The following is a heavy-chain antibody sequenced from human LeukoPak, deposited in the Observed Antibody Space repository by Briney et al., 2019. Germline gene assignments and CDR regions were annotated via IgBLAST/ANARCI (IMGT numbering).Heavy chain of an antibody. V-gene: IGHV3-30-3*01. Sequence: PGRSLRLSCAASGFTFSSFAMHWVRQAPGKGLEWVAVISYDGSNKYYADSVKGRFTISRDNSKNTLYLQMNSLRAEDTAVYYCAREMIVVAEFDYWGQGTLVTVSS. J-gene: IGHJ4*02. D-gene: IGHD3-22*01. CDR1: GFTFSSFA. CDR2: ISYDGSNK. CDR3: AREMIVVAEFDY.